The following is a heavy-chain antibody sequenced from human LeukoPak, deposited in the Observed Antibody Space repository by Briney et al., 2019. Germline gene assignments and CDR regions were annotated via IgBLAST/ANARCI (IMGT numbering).Heavy chain of an antibody. J-gene: IGHJ6*04. CDR3: ARGHYDILTGHYYYGMDV. D-gene: IGHD3-9*01. Sequence: VKVSCKASGGTFSSYAISWVRQAPGQGLEWMGGIIPIFGTANYAQKFQGRVTITADKSTSTAYMELSSLRSEDTAVYYCARGHYDILTGHYYYGMDVWGKGTTVTVSS. CDR2: IIPIFGTA. CDR1: GGTFSSYA. V-gene: IGHV1-69*06.